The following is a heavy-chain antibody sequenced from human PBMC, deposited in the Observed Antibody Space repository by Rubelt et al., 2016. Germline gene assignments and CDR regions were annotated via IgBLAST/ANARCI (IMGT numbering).Heavy chain of an antibody. CDR2: GNT. D-gene: IGHD1-1*01. Sequence: GNTGYAQKFQGRVTMTRNTSISTAYMELSSLRSEDTAVYYCATSDAGVGKRNDAFDIWGQGTMVTVSS. V-gene: IGHV1-8*01. J-gene: IGHJ3*02. CDR3: ATSDAGVGKRNDAFDI.